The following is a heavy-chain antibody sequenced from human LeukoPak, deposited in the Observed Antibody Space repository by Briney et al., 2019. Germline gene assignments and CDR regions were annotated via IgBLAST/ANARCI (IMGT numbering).Heavy chain of an antibody. CDR3: ARVVEVAAAADYYYYMDV. V-gene: IGHV3-21*01. CDR1: GFTFSSYS. CDR2: ISSSSSYI. J-gene: IGHJ6*03. D-gene: IGHD6-13*01. Sequence: GGSLRLSCAASGFTFSSYSMNWVRQAPGKGLEWVSSISSSSSYIYYADSVKGRFTISRDNAKNSLYLQMNSLRAEDTAVYYCARVVEVAAAADYYYYMDVWGKGTTVTVSS.